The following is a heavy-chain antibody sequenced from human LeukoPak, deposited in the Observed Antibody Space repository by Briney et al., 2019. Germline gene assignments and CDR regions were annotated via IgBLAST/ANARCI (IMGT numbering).Heavy chain of an antibody. CDR2: INPSGGST. V-gene: IGHV1-46*01. J-gene: IGHJ4*02. D-gene: IGHD3-22*01. Sequence: ASVKVSCKASGYTFTSYYMHWVRQAPGQGLEWMGIINPSGGSTSYAQKFQGRVTMTRDTSTSTVYMELSSLRSEDTAVYYCARDFIRHYYDSSGYYGYRGQGTLVTVSS. CDR1: GYTFTSYY. CDR3: ARDFIRHYYDSSGYYGY.